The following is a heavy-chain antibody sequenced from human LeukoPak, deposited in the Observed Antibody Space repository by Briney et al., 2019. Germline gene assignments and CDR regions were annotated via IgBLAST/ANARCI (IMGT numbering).Heavy chain of an antibody. CDR2: INHSGST. J-gene: IGHJ4*02. V-gene: IGHV4-34*01. CDR1: GGTFSGYY. CDR3: ARGPVCSSTSCLFDY. D-gene: IGHD2-2*01. Sequence: SETLSLTCAVYGGTFSGYYWSWIRQPPAKELAWIGEINHSGSTNYNPSLKSRVTISVDTSKNQFSLKLSSVTAADTAVYYCARGPVCSSTSCLFDYWGQGTLVTVSS.